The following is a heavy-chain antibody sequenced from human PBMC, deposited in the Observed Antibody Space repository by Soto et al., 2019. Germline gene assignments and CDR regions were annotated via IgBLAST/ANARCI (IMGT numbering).Heavy chain of an antibody. CDR1: GFIVSNTY. D-gene: IGHD2-15*01. CDR3: ARDSWSQY. Sequence: HPGGSLRLSCAASGFIVSNTYMSWVRQAPGKGLEWVSIIYNGGETFYADSVKDRFTVSRDNSKNTVFLQMNSLRAEDTAVYYCARDSWSQYWGQGTLVTVSS. V-gene: IGHV3-66*01. J-gene: IGHJ1*01. CDR2: IYNGGET.